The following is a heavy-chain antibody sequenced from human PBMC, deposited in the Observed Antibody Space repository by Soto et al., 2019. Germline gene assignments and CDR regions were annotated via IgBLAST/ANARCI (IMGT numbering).Heavy chain of an antibody. V-gene: IGHV3-11*04. Sequence: PGGSLRLSCVISAFTFSNYYMSWVRQAPEKGLECISYISNSGGDIYYADSVKGRFTISRDNAKNSPYLQMDSLRAEDTAVYYCARDYSFSDYYETDYWGQGTLVTVSS. J-gene: IGHJ4*02. CDR1: AFTFSNYY. CDR2: ISNSGGDI. CDR3: ARDYSFSDYYETDY. D-gene: IGHD3-22*01.